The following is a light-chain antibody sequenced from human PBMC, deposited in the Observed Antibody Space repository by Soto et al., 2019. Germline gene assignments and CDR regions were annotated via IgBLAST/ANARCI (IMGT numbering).Light chain of an antibody. CDR3: CSYAGSSTFYV. Sequence: QYALTQPASVSGSPGQSITISCTGTSSDVGSYNLVSWYQQHPGKAPKLMIYEGSQRPSGVSNRFSGSKSGNTASLTISGLQAEDEADYYCCSYAGSSTFYVFGTGTKVTVL. CDR1: SSDVGSYNL. CDR2: EGS. J-gene: IGLJ1*01. V-gene: IGLV2-23*03.